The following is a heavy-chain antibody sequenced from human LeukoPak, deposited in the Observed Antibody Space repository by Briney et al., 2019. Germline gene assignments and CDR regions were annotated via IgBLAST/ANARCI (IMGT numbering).Heavy chain of an antibody. J-gene: IGHJ6*03. CDR1: TFNNYA. CDR2: IKSKTDGGTT. V-gene: IGHV3-15*01. CDR3: TTDAVATTYYYYYYYMDV. D-gene: IGHD5-12*01. Sequence: PGGSLRLSCEFTFNNYAVTWVRQAPGTGLEWVGRIKSKTDGGTTDYAAPVKGRFTISRDDSKNTLYLQMNSLKTEDTAVYYCTTDAVATTYYYYYYYMDVWGKGTTVTVSS.